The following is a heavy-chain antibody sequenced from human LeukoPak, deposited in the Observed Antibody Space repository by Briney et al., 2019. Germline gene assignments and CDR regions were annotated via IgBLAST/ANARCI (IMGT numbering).Heavy chain of an antibody. D-gene: IGHD5-12*01. CDR2: ISGDGGST. V-gene: IGHV3-43*02. CDR3: ATDNWVATRGHYGFDS. J-gene: IGHJ4*02. CDR1: GFTFDDFA. Sequence: PGGSLRLSCAASGFTFDDFAMHWVRQAPGKGLECVSLISGDGGSTYHADSVRGRFSISRDNSKNSLYLQMNSLRVEDTALYYCATDNWVATRGHYGFDSWGQGTLVTVSS.